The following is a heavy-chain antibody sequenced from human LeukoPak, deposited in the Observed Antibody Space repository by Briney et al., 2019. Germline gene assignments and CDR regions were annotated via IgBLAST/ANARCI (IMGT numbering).Heavy chain of an antibody. CDR1: GYSFTSNY. J-gene: IGHJ3*02. CDR3: ARDSSRGTDDAFDI. V-gene: IGHV1-46*01. D-gene: IGHD1-1*01. Sequence: ASVKVSCKASGYSFTSNYIHWVRQAPGQGLEWMGVIYPRDGSTSYAQKFQGRVTMTRDTSTSTVYMELSSLRSEDTAVYYCARDSSRGTDDAFDIWGQGTMVTVSS. CDR2: IYPRDGST.